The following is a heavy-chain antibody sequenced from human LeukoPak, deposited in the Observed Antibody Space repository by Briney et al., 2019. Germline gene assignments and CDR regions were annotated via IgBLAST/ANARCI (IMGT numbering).Heavy chain of an antibody. Sequence: GGSLRLSCAGSGFTLSSYAMSWVRQAPEKGLEWVSAISGSGDTTYYADSVKGRFTISRDSSRNTLYLHMNSLRAEDTAVYYCAKDRVIATGIGEFDYWGQGTLVTVSS. CDR2: ISGSGDTT. CDR1: GFTLSSYA. V-gene: IGHV3-23*01. J-gene: IGHJ4*02. CDR3: AKDRVIATGIGEFDY. D-gene: IGHD6-13*01.